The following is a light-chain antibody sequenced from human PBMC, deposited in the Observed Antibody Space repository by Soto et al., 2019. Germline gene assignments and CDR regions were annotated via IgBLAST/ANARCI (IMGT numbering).Light chain of an antibody. CDR2: AAS. CDR1: QGISNY. Sequence: DIQMTQSPSSLSASVGDRVTITCRASQGISNYVAWYQQRPGKAPKLLIYAASTLQSGVPSRFSGSESGTDFTLTISGLQPEDVATYYCQKYGSAPLFTFGPGTKVEIK. CDR3: QKYGSAPLFT. V-gene: IGKV1-27*01. J-gene: IGKJ3*01.